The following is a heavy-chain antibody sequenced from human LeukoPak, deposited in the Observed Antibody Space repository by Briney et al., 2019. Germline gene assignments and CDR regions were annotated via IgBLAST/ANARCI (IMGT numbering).Heavy chain of an antibody. CDR1: GGSISSHY. J-gene: IGHJ4*02. CDR2: IYYSGST. Sequence: SETLSLTCTVSGGSISSHYWSWIRQPPGKGLEWIGYIYYSGSTNYNPSLKSRVTISVDTSKNQFSLKLSSVTAADTAVYYCAREAAEGFWSGYYVFDYWGQGTLVTVSS. CDR3: AREAAEGFWSGYYVFDY. D-gene: IGHD3-3*01. V-gene: IGHV4-59*11.